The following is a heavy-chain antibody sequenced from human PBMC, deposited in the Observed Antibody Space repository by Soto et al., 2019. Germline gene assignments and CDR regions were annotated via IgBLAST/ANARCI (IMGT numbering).Heavy chain of an antibody. CDR2: ISFHGSSK. J-gene: IGHJ6*02. Sequence: QVQLVESGGGVVQPGRSLRLSCAASGFTFSNYGMHWVRQAPGKGLEWVAVISFHGSSKYYADSVKGRFTISRDNSKNTLYLQMNSLRAEDTAVYYCAKDNSSWYEFFSAGGTDVWGQGTTVTVSS. V-gene: IGHV3-30*18. D-gene: IGHD6-13*01. CDR3: AKDNSSWYEFFSAGGTDV. CDR1: GFTFSNYG.